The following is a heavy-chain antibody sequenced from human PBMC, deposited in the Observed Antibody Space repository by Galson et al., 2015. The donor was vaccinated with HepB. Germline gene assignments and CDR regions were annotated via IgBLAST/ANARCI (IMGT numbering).Heavy chain of an antibody. V-gene: IGHV3-33*06. Sequence: SLRLSCAASGFTFSSYGMHWVRQAPGKGLEWVAVIWYDGSNKYYADSVKGRFTISRDNSKNTLYLQMNSLRAEDTAVYYCAKDGSRYCSGGSCYSRPYYFDYWGRGTLVTVSS. D-gene: IGHD2-15*01. CDR1: GFTFSSYG. J-gene: IGHJ4*02. CDR2: IWYDGSNK. CDR3: AKDGSRYCSGGSCYSRPYYFDY.